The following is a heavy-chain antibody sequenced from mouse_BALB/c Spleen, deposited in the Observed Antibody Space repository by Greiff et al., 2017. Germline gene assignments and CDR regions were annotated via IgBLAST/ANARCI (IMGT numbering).Heavy chain of an antibody. CDR2: ISYSGST. CDR3: ARRVYGYFDY. D-gene: IGHD1-1*01. CDR1: GYSITSDYA. Sequence: EVKLMESGPGLVKPSQSLSLTCTVTGYSITSDYAWNWIRQFPGNTLEWMGYISYSGSTSYNPSLKSRISITRDTSKNQFFLQLNSVTTEDTATYYCARRVYGYFDYWGQGTTLTVSS. V-gene: IGHV3-2*02. J-gene: IGHJ2*01.